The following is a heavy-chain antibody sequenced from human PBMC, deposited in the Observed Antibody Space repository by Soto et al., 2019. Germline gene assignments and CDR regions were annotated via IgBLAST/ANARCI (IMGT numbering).Heavy chain of an antibody. CDR1: GGSTSSGNYY. V-gene: IGHV4-30-4*01. CDR2: IYYSGTT. D-gene: IGHD6-13*01. Sequence: SETLSLSCSVSGGSTSSGNYYWSWVRMPPGKGPEWIGYIYYSGTTYYNPSLKSRITISIDTSKSRFSLKLSSVTAADTAVYYCARVQQLVPGYYFDYWGQGILVTVS. J-gene: IGHJ4*01. CDR3: ARVQQLVPGYYFDY.